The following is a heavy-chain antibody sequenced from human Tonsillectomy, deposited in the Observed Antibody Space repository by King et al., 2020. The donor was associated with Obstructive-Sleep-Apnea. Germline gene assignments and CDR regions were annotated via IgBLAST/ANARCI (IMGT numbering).Heavy chain of an antibody. V-gene: IGHV3-23*04. Sequence: VQLVESGGGLVRPGGSLRLSCAASRFTFSNYAMNLVRQAPGKGLEWVSVISGSGGSTYYADSVKGRFTISTDNSKNTLYLQMNSLSDEDTALYYCAKDLSAVVTVIFDFWGQGTLVTVSS. CDR3: AKDLSAVVTVIFDF. D-gene: IGHD2-21*02. J-gene: IGHJ4*02. CDR1: RFTFSNYA. CDR2: ISGSGGST.